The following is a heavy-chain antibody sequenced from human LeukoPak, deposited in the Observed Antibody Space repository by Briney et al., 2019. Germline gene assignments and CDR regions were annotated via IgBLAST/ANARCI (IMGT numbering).Heavy chain of an antibody. CDR3: AKDARRTSGWYFFDY. CDR1: GFAFSSQD. V-gene: IGHV3-23*01. CDR2: ISDSGGRT. Sequence: PGGSLRLSCAASGFAFSSQDMGWVRQAPGKGLEWVSAISDSGGRTYYADSVRGRFTISRDNSKNMLFLQMNSLRAEDTAVYYRAKDARRTSGWYFFDYWGQGTLVTVSS. J-gene: IGHJ4*02. D-gene: IGHD6-19*01.